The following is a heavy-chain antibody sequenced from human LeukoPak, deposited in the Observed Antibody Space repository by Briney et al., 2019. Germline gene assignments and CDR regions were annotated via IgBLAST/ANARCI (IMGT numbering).Heavy chain of an antibody. CDR3: ARLIPDHNTYYYDSSGPSNWFDP. V-gene: IGHV5-51*01. CDR1: GYSFTSYW. CDR2: IYPGDSDT. Sequence: GESLKISCKGSGYSFTSYWIGWVRQMPGRGLEWMGIIYPGDSDTRYSPSFQGQVTISADKSISTAYLQWSSLKASDTAMYYCARLIPDHNTYYYDSSGPSNWFDPWGQGTLVTVSS. D-gene: IGHD3-22*01. J-gene: IGHJ5*02.